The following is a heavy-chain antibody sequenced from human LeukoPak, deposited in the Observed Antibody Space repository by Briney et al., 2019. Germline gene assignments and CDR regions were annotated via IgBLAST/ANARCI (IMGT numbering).Heavy chain of an antibody. J-gene: IGHJ5*02. CDR1: GYSFTKYA. Sequence: SVKVSCKASGYSFTKYAMNWVRQAPGHGLEWMGWINTKTGNPTYAQGFTGRFVFSLDTSVSTAFLQISSLKAEDTAVYYCARISGDFGHLGDPWGQGTLVTVSS. CDR2: INTKTGNP. D-gene: IGHD3-16*01. CDR3: ARISGDFGHLGDP. V-gene: IGHV7-4-1*02.